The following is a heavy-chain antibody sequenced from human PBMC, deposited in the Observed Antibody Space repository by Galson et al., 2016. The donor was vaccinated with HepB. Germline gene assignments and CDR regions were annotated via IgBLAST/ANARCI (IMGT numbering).Heavy chain of an antibody. V-gene: IGHV3-23*01. D-gene: IGHD3-3*01. CDR1: GFSFSTSG. J-gene: IGHJ4*02. Sequence: SLRLSCAASGFSFSTSGMSWVRQTPGRGLEWVSGITGSGATTHYADSVKGRFTISRDNSKNTLYLQMNSLRAEDTAVYYCARSQGVVRNYFDYWGQGTLVTVSS. CDR3: ARSQGVVRNYFDY. CDR2: ITGSGATT.